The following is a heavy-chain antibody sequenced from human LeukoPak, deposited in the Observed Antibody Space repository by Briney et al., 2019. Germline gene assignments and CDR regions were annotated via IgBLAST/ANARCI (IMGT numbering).Heavy chain of an antibody. J-gene: IGHJ4*02. V-gene: IGHV4-39*01. CDR1: GGSISIISSSTYY. CDR2: LYYGENS. D-gene: IGHD6-25*01. CDR3: ARQLPTAAADTRGYFDY. Sequence: SETLSLTCTVSGGSISIISSSTYYWGWMRQAPGKGLEWIGSLYYGENSHYNPSLKSRATLSVDTSNNQFSLKLTSVTAADAAVYFCARQLPTAAADTRGYFDYWGQGTAVTVSS.